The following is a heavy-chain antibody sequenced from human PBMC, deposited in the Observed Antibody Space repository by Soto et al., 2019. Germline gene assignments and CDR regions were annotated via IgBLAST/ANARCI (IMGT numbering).Heavy chain of an antibody. CDR3: ARDPAGYSSS. CDR2: IYYSGST. Sequence: PSETLSLTCTVSGGSISGYYWSWIRQPPGKGLEWIGYIYYSGSTNYNPSLKSRVTISVDTSKNQFSLKLSSVTAADTAVYYCARDPAGYSSSWGQGTLVTVSS. V-gene: IGHV4-59*01. J-gene: IGHJ4*02. D-gene: IGHD6-13*01. CDR1: GGSISGYY.